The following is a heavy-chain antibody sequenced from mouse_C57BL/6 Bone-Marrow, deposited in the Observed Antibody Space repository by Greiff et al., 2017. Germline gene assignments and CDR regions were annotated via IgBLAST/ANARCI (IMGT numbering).Heavy chain of an antibody. V-gene: IGHV1-62-3*01. CDR2: IDPSSGGT. J-gene: IGHJ1*01. CDR3: ARCSYPSCFAY. CDR1: GYTFTSYW. Sequence: QVQLQQPGAELVKPGASVKLSCKASGYTFTSYWMQWVKQRPGRGLEWIGGIDPSSGGTKYNEKFKGKATLTVEKSSSTAYMQLSSLTSEDSAFYYCARCSYPSCFAYWGPGTPVTVSS.